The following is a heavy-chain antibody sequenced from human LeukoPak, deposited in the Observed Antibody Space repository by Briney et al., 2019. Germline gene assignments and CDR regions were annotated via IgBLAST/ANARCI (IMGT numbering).Heavy chain of an antibody. CDR2: INWNSGGM. CDR3: AKGGVLYYYDTSGPTGDS. Sequence: GGSLRLSCAASGFTFGDYAMHWVRQGPGKGLEWVSGINWNSGGMGYADSVKGRFTISRDNAKNSLYLQMNSLIAEDTALYYCAKGGVLYYYDTSGPTGDSWGQGTLVTVSS. V-gene: IGHV3-9*01. CDR1: GFTFGDYA. D-gene: IGHD3-22*01. J-gene: IGHJ4*02.